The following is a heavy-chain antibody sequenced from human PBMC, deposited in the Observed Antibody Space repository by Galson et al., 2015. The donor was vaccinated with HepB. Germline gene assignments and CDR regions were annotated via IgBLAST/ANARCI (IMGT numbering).Heavy chain of an antibody. CDR3: ARGYIVVVPAARVEGNDY. J-gene: IGHJ4*02. V-gene: IGHV1-18*01. CDR1: GYTFTSYG. Sequence: SVKVSCKASGYTFTSYGISWVRQAPGQGLEWMGWISAYNGNTNYAQKLQGRVTMTTDTSTSTAYMELRSLRSDDTAVYYCARGYIVVVPAARVEGNDYWGQGTLVTVSS. CDR2: ISAYNGNT. D-gene: IGHD2-2*01.